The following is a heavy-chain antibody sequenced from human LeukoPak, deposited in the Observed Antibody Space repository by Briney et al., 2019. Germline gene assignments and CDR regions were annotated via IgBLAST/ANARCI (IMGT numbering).Heavy chain of an antibody. Sequence: AASVKVSCKASGGTFSSYAISWVRQAPGQGHEWMGRIIPIFGTANYAQKFQGRVTITADKSTSTAYMELGSLRSEDTAVYYCARDAFCSSASCYRTDWFDPWGQGTLVTVSS. CDR3: ARDAFCSSASCYRTDWFDP. CDR1: GGTFSSYA. V-gene: IGHV1-69*06. D-gene: IGHD2-2*02. J-gene: IGHJ5*02. CDR2: IIPIFGTA.